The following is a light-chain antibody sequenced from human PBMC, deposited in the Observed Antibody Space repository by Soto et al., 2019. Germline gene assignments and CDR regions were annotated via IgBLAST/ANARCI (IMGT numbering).Light chain of an antibody. J-gene: IGLJ1*01. Sequence: QSALTQPASVSGSPGQSSTISCTGTSSDVGGYNYVSLYQQHPGKDPKLMIYDVSNRPSGVSNRFSGSKSGNTASMTISGLQAEYEADYYCRSYTSSSTDVFGTGTQVTVL. V-gene: IGLV2-14*01. CDR2: DVS. CDR3: RSYTSSSTDV. CDR1: SSDVGGYNY.